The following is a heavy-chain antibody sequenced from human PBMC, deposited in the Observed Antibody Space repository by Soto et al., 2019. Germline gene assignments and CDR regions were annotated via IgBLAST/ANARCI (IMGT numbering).Heavy chain of an antibody. D-gene: IGHD6-19*01. Sequence: GGSLRLSCAASGFTFSSYEMNWVRQAPGKGLEWVSYISSSGSTIYCADSVKGRFTISRDNAKNSLYLQMNSLRAEDTAVYYCARIARKIAVADDAFDIWGQGTMVTVSS. CDR3: ARIARKIAVADDAFDI. CDR1: GFTFSSYE. V-gene: IGHV3-48*03. J-gene: IGHJ3*02. CDR2: ISSSGSTI.